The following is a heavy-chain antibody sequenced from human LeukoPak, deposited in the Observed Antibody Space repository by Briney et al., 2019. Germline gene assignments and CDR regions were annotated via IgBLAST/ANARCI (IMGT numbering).Heavy chain of an antibody. CDR2: IYYSGST. D-gene: IGHD2-2*01. Sequence: SETLSLTCTVSGGSISSSSYYWGWIRQPPGKGLEWIGSIYYSGSTYYNPSLKSRVTISVDTSKNQFSLTLRSVTAADTAVYYCARYHREVDAFDIWGQGTMVTVSS. CDR3: ARYHREVDAFDI. J-gene: IGHJ3*02. CDR1: GGSISSSSYY. V-gene: IGHV4-39*01.